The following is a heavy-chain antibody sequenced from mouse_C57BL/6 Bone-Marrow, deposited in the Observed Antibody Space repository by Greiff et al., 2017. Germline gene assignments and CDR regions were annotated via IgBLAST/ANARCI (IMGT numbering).Heavy chain of an antibody. CDR1: GFTFSSYA. CDR2: ISSGGDYI. Sequence: EVKLVESGAGLVKPGGSLKLSCAASGFTFSSYAMSWVRQTPEKRLEWVAYISSGGDYIYYADTVKGRFTISRDNARNTLYLQMSSLTSEDTAMYYCTRITTVVYYYAMDYWGQGTSVTVSS. V-gene: IGHV5-9-1*02. D-gene: IGHD1-1*01. J-gene: IGHJ4*01. CDR3: TRITTVVYYYAMDY.